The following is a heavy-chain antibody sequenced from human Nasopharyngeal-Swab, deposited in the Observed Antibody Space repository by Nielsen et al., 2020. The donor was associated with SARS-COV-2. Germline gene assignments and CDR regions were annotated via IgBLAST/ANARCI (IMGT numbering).Heavy chain of an antibody. D-gene: IGHD2-15*01. Sequence: SKTLSLTCAVSGGSISNNSWRSWVRQPPEKGLEWFGHIYHTGSTNYNPSLKSRVIISMDESKDQFSLKVNSVTAADTAVYYCARSWPLGYYYMDVWGKGTTVTVSS. CDR3: ARSWPLGYYYMDV. CDR1: GGSISNNSW. V-gene: IGHV4-4*02. J-gene: IGHJ6*03. CDR2: IYHTGST.